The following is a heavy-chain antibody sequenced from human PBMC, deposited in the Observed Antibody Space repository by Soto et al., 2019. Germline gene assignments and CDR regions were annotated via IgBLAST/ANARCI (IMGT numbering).Heavy chain of an antibody. V-gene: IGHV1-2*02. CDR3: AKGGIAARPYYYYGMDV. D-gene: IGHD6-6*01. CDR2: INPNSGGT. J-gene: IGHJ6*02. CDR1: GYTFTGYY. Sequence: ASVKVSCKASGYTFTGYYMHWVRQAPGQGLEWMGWINPNSGGTNYAQKFQGRVTMTRDTSISTAYMELSRLRSDDTAVYYCAKGGIAARPYYYYGMDVWDQGTTVTVSS.